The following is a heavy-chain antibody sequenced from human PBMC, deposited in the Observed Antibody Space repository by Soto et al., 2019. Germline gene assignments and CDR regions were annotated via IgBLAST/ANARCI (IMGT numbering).Heavy chain of an antibody. D-gene: IGHD5-18*01. CDR2: IYWDDDE. J-gene: IGHJ5*02. CDR3: AHRRGVDTFDP. V-gene: IGHV2-5*02. CDR1: GFSLSTSGVG. Sequence: QITLKESGPTLVKPTQTLTLTCTFSGFSLSTSGVGVAWIRQPPGKALEWLALIYWDDDERYSPSLKSRLAITTEASKIQVVLTMTTMDPADTATYYCAHRRGVDTFDPWGQGTLVTVSS.